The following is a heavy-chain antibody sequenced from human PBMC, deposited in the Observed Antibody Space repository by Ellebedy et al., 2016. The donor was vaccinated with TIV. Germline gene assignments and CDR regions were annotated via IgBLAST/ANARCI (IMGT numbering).Heavy chain of an antibody. CDR3: ARGGYGWDY. J-gene: IGHJ4*02. Sequence: GESLKISCAASGFTVSSNYISWVRPAPGKGLELVSVIYSRCSTYYADSVKGRFTISRDNSKNTLYLQMNSLRAEDTAVYYCARGGYGWDYWGQGTLVTVSS. D-gene: IGHD3-10*01. CDR1: GFTVSSNY. V-gene: IGHV3-66*01. CDR2: IYSRCST.